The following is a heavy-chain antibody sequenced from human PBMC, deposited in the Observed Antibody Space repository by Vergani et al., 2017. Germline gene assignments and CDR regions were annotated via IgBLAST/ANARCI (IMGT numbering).Heavy chain of an antibody. J-gene: IGHJ4*02. CDR3: ARTLGIVVPDY. Sequence: EVQLVESGGGLVQPGGSLRLSCAASGFTFSSYSMNWVRQAPGKGLEWVSYISSSSSTIYYADSVKGRFTISRDNAKNSPYLQMNSLRAEDTAVYYCARTLGIVVPDYWGQGTLVTVSS. V-gene: IGHV3-48*01. CDR1: GFTFSSYS. D-gene: IGHD7-27*01. CDR2: ISSSSSTI.